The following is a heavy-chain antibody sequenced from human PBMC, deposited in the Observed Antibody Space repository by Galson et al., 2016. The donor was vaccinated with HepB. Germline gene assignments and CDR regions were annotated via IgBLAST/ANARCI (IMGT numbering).Heavy chain of an antibody. Sequence: SLRLSCAASGFIFSNYAMSWVRQVPGKGLEWVSAISGSGGSTHYADSMKGRFTISRDTSKNTLYLQMNSLRAEDTAVYYCAKAVTRNTIFGVVTGKEGAHYGMDVWGQGTTVTVSS. J-gene: IGHJ6*02. V-gene: IGHV3-23*01. CDR1: GFIFSNYA. CDR3: AKAVTRNTIFGVVTGKEGAHYGMDV. D-gene: IGHD3-3*01. CDR2: ISGSGGST.